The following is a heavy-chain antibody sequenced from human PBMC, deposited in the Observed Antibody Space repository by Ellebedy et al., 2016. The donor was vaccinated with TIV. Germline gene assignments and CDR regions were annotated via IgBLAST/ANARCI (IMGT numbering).Heavy chain of an antibody. D-gene: IGHD4-11*01. Sequence: SLKISXEASGFIFGDSAMHWVRQAPGKGPEWVSGIMWNSNSIVYADAVKGRFTISRDNAKNSLYLQMNSLTTEDSALYYCVKDRGPTVTLGVGMDVWGQGTAVTVSS. CDR1: GFIFGDSA. CDR2: IMWNSNSI. CDR3: VKDRGPTVTLGVGMDV. V-gene: IGHV3-9*01. J-gene: IGHJ6*02.